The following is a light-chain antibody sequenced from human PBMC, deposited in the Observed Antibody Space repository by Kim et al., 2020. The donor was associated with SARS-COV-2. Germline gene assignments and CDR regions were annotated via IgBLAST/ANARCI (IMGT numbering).Light chain of an antibody. Sequence: VAPGTYALIPGSGDGLWDNYAFWYQQKPGHSPVLVIYQDIKRTSGIPERFSGSNSGNTATLTISGTQAMDEAEYYCQTWDSGTAVVFGGGTQLTVL. J-gene: IGLJ3*02. CDR2: QDI. CDR1: GLWDNY. V-gene: IGLV3-1*01. CDR3: QTWDSGTAVV.